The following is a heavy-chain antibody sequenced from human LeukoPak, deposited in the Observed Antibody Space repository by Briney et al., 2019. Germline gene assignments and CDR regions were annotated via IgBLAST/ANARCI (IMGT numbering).Heavy chain of an antibody. Sequence: PGGSLRLSCAASGFTFSSYAMSWVRQAPGKGLEWVSAISGSGGSTYYADSVKGRFTISRDNSKNTLYLQMNSLRAEDTAVYYCAKEPSLWYYDSSGHWFDPWGQGTLVTVSS. CDR1: GFTFSSYA. CDR3: AKEPSLWYYDSSGHWFDP. V-gene: IGHV3-23*01. D-gene: IGHD3-22*01. CDR2: ISGSGGST. J-gene: IGHJ5*02.